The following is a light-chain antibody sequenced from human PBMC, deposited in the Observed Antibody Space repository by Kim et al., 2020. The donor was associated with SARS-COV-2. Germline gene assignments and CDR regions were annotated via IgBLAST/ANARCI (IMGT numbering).Light chain of an antibody. Sequence: SASVGDTITITCRASQGISNYLAWFQQRPGKPPKSLIYAVSGLQTGVPSKFSGAGSGLIFTLTINNLQSEDFATYYCQQYFTYPLTFGGGTKVDIK. CDR1: QGISNY. J-gene: IGKJ4*01. CDR2: AVS. V-gene: IGKV1-16*02. CDR3: QQYFTYPLT.